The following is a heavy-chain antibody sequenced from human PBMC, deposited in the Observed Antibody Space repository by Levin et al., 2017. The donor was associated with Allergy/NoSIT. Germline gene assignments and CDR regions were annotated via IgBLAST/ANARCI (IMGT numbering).Heavy chain of an antibody. CDR1: GFTFDDYA. Sequence: SLKISCAASGFTFDDYAMHWVRQAPGKGLEWVSGISWNSGSIGYADSVKGRFTISRDNAKNSLYLQMNSLRAEDTALYYCAKEAGYSYGFNAFDIWGQGTMVTVSS. CDR2: ISWNSGSI. D-gene: IGHD5-18*01. CDR3: AKEAGYSYGFNAFDI. J-gene: IGHJ3*02. V-gene: IGHV3-9*01.